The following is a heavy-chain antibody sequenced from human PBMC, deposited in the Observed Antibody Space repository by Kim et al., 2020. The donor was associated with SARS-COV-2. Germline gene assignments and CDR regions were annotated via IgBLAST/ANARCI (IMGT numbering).Heavy chain of an antibody. CDR3: ARAGAAAGDVDDAFDI. CDR2: IYYSGST. CDR1: GGSISSYY. D-gene: IGHD6-13*01. J-gene: IGHJ3*02. V-gene: IGHV4-59*13. Sequence: SETLSLTCTVSGGSISSYYWSWIRQPPGKGLEWIGYIYYSGSTNYNPSLKSRVTISVDTSKNQFSLKLSSVTAADTAVYYCARAGAAAGDVDDAFDIWGQGTMVTVSS.